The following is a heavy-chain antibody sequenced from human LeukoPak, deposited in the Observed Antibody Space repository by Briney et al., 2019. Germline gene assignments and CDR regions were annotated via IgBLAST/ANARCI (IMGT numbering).Heavy chain of an antibody. Sequence: GGSLRLSCAASGFTFNTYTMNWVRQAPGKGLEWVSYISGSSGIIDYADSVRGRFTISRDNAKNSLYLQMNSLRAEDTAIYYCTRVGYIDEGIDYWGQGTLVTVSS. D-gene: IGHD5-24*01. CDR1: GFTFNTYT. CDR3: TRVGYIDEGIDY. V-gene: IGHV3-48*01. J-gene: IGHJ4*02. CDR2: ISGSSGII.